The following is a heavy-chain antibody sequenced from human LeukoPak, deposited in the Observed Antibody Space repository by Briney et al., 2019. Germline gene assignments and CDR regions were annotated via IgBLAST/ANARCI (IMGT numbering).Heavy chain of an antibody. CDR2: IYSGGST. D-gene: IGHD2/OR15-2a*01. Sequence: GGSLRLSCVASGFTVSSNYMSWVRQAPGKGLEWVSVIYSGGSTYYADSVKGRFTISRDNSKNTLYLQMNSLRAEDTAVYYCAKDTFGWFDPWGQGTLVTVSS. J-gene: IGHJ5*02. CDR1: GFTVSSNY. CDR3: AKDTFGWFDP. V-gene: IGHV3-53*05.